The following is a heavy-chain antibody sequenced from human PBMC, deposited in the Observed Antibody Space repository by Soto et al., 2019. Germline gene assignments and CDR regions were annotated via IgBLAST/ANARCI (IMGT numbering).Heavy chain of an antibody. CDR2: MYYSGST. D-gene: IGHD3-3*01. Sequence: SETLSLTCTVSGGSISSSSYYWGWIRQPPGKGLEWIGSMYYSGSTYYNPSLKSRVTISVDTSKNQFSLKLTSVTAADTAVYYCVGMTIFGVVVNWFDPWGQGTLVTVSS. J-gene: IGHJ5*02. CDR3: VGMTIFGVVVNWFDP. CDR1: GGSISSSSYY. V-gene: IGHV4-39*01.